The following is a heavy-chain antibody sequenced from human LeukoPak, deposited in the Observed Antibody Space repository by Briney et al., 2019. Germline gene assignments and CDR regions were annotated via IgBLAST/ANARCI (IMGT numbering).Heavy chain of an antibody. Sequence: ASVRVSCTASGGTFSSYAISWVRQAPGQGLEWMAGTIPIFGTANYAQKFKGRVTITTDDSTSTAYMELSSLRSEDTAVYYCARSKNSGSYLVYFDYWGQGTLVTVSS. CDR2: TIPIFGTA. J-gene: IGHJ4*02. CDR3: ARSKNSGSYLVYFDY. V-gene: IGHV1-69*05. CDR1: GGTFSSYA. D-gene: IGHD1-26*01.